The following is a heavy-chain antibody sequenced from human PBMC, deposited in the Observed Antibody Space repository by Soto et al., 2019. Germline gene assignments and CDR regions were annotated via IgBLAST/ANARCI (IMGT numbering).Heavy chain of an antibody. V-gene: IGHV4-34*01. CDR1: GGSFSCYY. Sequence: SETLSLTCAVYGGSFSCYYWSWILQPPGKGLEWIGEINHIGSTNYNQSLKSRVTISVDTSKNQFSLKLSSVTAADTAVYYCARWSSGWYYFDYRGQGTLVTVSS. D-gene: IGHD6-19*01. CDR2: INHIGST. CDR3: ARWSSGWYYFDY. J-gene: IGHJ4*02.